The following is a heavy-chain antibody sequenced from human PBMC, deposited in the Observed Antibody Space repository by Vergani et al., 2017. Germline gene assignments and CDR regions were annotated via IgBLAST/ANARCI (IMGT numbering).Heavy chain of an antibody. Sequence: QVQLQESGPGLVKPSQTLSLTCTVSGGSITSGGYYWSWIRQHPGKGLEWIGYIYYSGSTYYNPSLQSRVTISVDTSTNQFSLKLSPVTAADTAVYYCAXGGAFGYYESSGDAFDIWGQGTMVTVSS. CDR1: GGSITSGGYY. J-gene: IGHJ3*02. D-gene: IGHD3-22*01. CDR3: AXGGAFGYYESSGDAFDI. V-gene: IGHV4-31*03. CDR2: IYYSGST.